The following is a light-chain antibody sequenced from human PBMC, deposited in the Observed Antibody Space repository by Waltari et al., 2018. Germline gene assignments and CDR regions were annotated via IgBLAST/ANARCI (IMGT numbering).Light chain of an antibody. V-gene: IGKV1-16*01. CDR1: QGINTY. CDR2: AAS. J-gene: IGKJ2*03. Sequence: DIQITQSPSSLSASAGDRVTITCRASQGINTYLNWFQQKPGKAPKRLIYAASCLESGVPSRFSGSGSGTDFTLTISSLQPEDFATYYCLQYNSNPYSFGQGTKVEIK. CDR3: LQYNSNPYS.